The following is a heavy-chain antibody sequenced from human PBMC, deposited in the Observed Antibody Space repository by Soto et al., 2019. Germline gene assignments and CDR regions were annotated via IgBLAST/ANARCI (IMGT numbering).Heavy chain of an antibody. D-gene: IGHD3-10*01. CDR2: INHSGTI. CDR1: GGSFSYYY. CDR3: ARSFRGVSLD. J-gene: IGHJ4*02. V-gene: IGHV4-34*01. Sequence: PSETRSLTCSVNGGSFSYYYWSWIRQSPGKGLKCIGEINHSGTINLNPSLKSSVTISIDTSENKFSLTLSSVTATDTAIYPCARSFRGVSLDSGQGTLVTVS.